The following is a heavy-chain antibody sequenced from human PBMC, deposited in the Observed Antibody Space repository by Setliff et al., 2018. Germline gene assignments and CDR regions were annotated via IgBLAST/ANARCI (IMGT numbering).Heavy chain of an antibody. CDR3: AREQWLDPPGYYYMDV. J-gene: IGHJ6*03. Sequence: SETLSLTCTVSGGSISSYYWSWIRQPARKGLEWIGHIYIGGGANYNPSLKSRVTMSIDTSKNQFSLKLNSVAAADMAVYYCAREQWLDPPGYYYMDVWAKGTTVTVSS. CDR1: GGSISSYY. CDR2: IYIGGGA. V-gene: IGHV4-4*07. D-gene: IGHD6-19*01.